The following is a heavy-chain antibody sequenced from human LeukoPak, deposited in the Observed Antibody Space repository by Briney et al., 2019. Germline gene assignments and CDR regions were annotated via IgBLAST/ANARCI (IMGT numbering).Heavy chain of an antibody. V-gene: IGHV1-2*02. D-gene: IGHD3-22*01. CDR1: GYTFTGYY. CDR3: ARARYYYDSKNDFDY. J-gene: IGHJ4*02. CDR2: INPNSGGT. Sequence: ASVKVSCKASGYTFTGYYMHWVRQAPGQGLEWMGWINPNSGGTNYAQKFQGRVTMIRDTSINTAYMELSRLRSDDTAMYYCARARYYYDSKNDFDYWGQGTLVTVSS.